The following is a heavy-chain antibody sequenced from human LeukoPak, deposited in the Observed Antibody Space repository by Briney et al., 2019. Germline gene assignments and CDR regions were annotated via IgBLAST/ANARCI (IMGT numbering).Heavy chain of an antibody. CDR1: GFIFSSYS. CDR2: VTGSGGNT. D-gene: IGHD6-13*01. J-gene: IGHJ6*02. CDR3: AKAASSSWPSYYYGMDV. Sequence: GGSLRLSCAASGFIFSSYSMSWVRQAPGKGLEWVSVVTGSGGNTYYADSVKDRFTISKDNSKNTVYLQMSSLRVDDTAVYYCAKAASSSWPSYYYGMDVWGQGTTVTVSS. V-gene: IGHV3-23*01.